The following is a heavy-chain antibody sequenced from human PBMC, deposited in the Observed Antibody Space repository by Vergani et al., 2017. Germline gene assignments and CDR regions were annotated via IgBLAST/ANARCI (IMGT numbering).Heavy chain of an antibody. CDR3: ASQDDHNGNPGAFDI. CDR2: IYNSGST. CDR1: GGSLSSGSYY. Sequence: QVQLQESGPGLLKPSQTLSLTCTVSGGSLSSGSYYWSWVPSRPGKGLEWIGYIYNSGSTYYNPSLKSRVTISVDASKNQFSLKLSSVTAADTAVYYCASQDDHNGNPGAFDIWGQGTKVTVSS. J-gene: IGHJ3*02. V-gene: IGHV4-31*03. D-gene: IGHD4-23*01.